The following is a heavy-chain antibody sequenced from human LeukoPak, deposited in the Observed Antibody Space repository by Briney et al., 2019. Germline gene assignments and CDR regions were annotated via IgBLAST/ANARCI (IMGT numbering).Heavy chain of an antibody. CDR3: ARGSVLRYFDWWDLGNWFDP. D-gene: IGHD3-9*01. J-gene: IGHJ5*02. V-gene: IGHV3-21*01. Sequence: YYADSVKGRFTISRDNAKNSLYLQMNSLRAEDTAVYYCARGSVLRYFDWWDLGNWFDPWGQGTLVTVSS.